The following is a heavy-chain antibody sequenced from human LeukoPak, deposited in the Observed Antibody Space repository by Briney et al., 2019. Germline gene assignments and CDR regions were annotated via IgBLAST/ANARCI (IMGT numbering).Heavy chain of an antibody. V-gene: IGHV5-51*01. D-gene: IGHD3-22*01. J-gene: IGHJ6*02. Sequence: RGESLKISCKGSGYSFTSYWIGWVRQMPGKGLEWMGIIYPGDSDTRYSPSFQGQVTISADKSISTAYLQWSSLKASDTAMYYCARQSYYYDSSGYYGMDVWGQGTTVTVSS. CDR2: IYPGDSDT. CDR1: GYSFTSYW. CDR3: ARQSYYYDSSGYYGMDV.